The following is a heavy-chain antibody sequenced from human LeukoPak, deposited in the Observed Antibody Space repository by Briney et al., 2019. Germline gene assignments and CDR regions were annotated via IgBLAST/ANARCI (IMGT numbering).Heavy chain of an antibody. J-gene: IGHJ4*02. D-gene: IGHD6-6*01. CDR1: GSTFSSFA. CDR3: AKSLGPISNIAARPLDY. V-gene: IGHV3-23*01. CDR2: IGAGGVTT. Sequence: GGSLRLSCAASGSTFSSFAMSWVRQAPGKGLEWVSAIGAGGVTTYYADSVKGRFTISRDNSKNTLYLQMSSLRAEDTALYYCAKSLGPISNIAARPLDYWGLGTLVTVSS.